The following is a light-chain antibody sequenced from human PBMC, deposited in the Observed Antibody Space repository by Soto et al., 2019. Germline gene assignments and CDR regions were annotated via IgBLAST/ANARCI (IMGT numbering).Light chain of an antibody. V-gene: IGKV3-20*01. CDR3: QQYGSSPQT. CDR2: TAS. J-gene: IGKJ1*01. CDR1: QSVNSSY. Sequence: DIVLTQSPGTLSLSPGERATLSCRASQSVNSSYLAWYQQKPGQAPRLLIYTASSRATGIPDRFSGGGSGTDFTLTINRLEPEDFAVYYCQQYGSSPQTFGQGTKVEIK.